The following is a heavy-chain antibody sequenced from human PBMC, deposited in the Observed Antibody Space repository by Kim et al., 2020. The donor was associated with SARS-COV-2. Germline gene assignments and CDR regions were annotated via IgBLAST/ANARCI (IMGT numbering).Heavy chain of an antibody. CDR1: GGSISSGSYY. CDR2: IYYRGST. D-gene: IGHD3-22*01. CDR3: ARVDYSSGADAFDI. Sequence: SETLSLTCTVSGGSISSGSYYWSWIRQHPGKGLEWIGYIYYRGSTYYNPSLKSRVTISVDTSKNQFSLKLSSVTAADTAVYYCARVDYSSGADAFDIWGQETMVTVSS. J-gene: IGHJ3*02. V-gene: IGHV4-31*03.